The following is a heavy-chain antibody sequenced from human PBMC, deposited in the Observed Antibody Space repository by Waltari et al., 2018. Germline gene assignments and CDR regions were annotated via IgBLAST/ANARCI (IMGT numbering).Heavy chain of an antibody. V-gene: IGHV4-38-2*01. D-gene: IGHD3-22*01. Sequence: QVQLQESGPGLVKPSETLSLTCAVSGYSIRSGYYWGWIRQPPGKGLEWIGSIYHSGSTYYNPSLKSRVTISVDTSKNQFSLKLSSVTAADTAVYYCARVYYDSSGYYSFDYWGQGTLVTVSS. CDR1: GYSIRSGYY. CDR2: IYHSGST. J-gene: IGHJ4*02. CDR3: ARVYYDSSGYYSFDY.